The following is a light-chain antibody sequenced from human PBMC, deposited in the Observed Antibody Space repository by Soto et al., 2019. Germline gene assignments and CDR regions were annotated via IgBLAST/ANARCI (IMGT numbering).Light chain of an antibody. CDR1: SSDVGGFNS. CDR3: SSYTSTMTNV. V-gene: IGLV2-14*03. Sequence: QSVLTQPASVSGSPVQSITISCTGTSSDVGGFNSVSWYQLRPGTAPKLILYDVVDRPSGVSYRFSGSKSRNTASLTISGLQAADEADYFCSSYTSTMTNVFGSGTKVTVL. CDR2: DVV. J-gene: IGLJ1*01.